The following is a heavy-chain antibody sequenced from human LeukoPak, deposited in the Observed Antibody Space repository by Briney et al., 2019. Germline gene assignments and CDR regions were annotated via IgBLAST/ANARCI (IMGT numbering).Heavy chain of an antibody. V-gene: IGHV3-74*01. J-gene: IGHJ4*02. CDR1: GFTFNTYW. Sequence: GGSLTLSCVASGFTFNTYWFHWVRQAPGKGPVWFSRINNDGSMTTYADSAKGRFTTSRDNAKNTLFLQMNGLRAEDTALYYCARDQDGPGPSIDYWGQGTLVTVSS. CDR2: INNDGSMT. D-gene: IGHD1-14*01. CDR3: ARDQDGPGPSIDY.